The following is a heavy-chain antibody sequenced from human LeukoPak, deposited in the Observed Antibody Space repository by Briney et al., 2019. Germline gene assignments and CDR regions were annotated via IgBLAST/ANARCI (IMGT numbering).Heavy chain of an antibody. Sequence: GGSLRLSCATSGFTFSSYSISWVRQAPGKGLEWVSYISTGSAVIYYADSVKGRFTISRDDAKNSPYLQMHSLRAEDTAVYYCARGAKIPIVIFGVITPNWFDAWGQGTLVTVSS. J-gene: IGHJ5*02. D-gene: IGHD3-3*01. CDR3: ARGAKIPIVIFGVITPNWFDA. CDR2: ISTGSAVI. CDR1: GFTFSSYS. V-gene: IGHV3-48*04.